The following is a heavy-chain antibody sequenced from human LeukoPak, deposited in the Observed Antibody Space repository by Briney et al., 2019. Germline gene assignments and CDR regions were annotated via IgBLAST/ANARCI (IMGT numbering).Heavy chain of an antibody. Sequence: GGSLRLSCAASGFTFSTYWMHWVRQAPGKGLVRVSRINSDGSSTSYADSVKGRFTISRDNAKNTLYLQMNSLRAEDTAVYYCARWGVWGSYRPVDYWGQGTLVAVSS. V-gene: IGHV3-74*01. CDR3: ARWGVWGSYRPVDY. J-gene: IGHJ4*02. CDR1: GFTFSTYW. D-gene: IGHD3-16*02. CDR2: INSDGSST.